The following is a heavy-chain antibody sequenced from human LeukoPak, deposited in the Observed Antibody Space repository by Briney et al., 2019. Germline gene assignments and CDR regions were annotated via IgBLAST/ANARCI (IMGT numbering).Heavy chain of an antibody. D-gene: IGHD5-18*01. J-gene: IGHJ4*02. CDR3: ARRGYSYGFAY. Sequence: SETLSLTCAVSGGSFSGYYWSWLRQPPGKGLEWIGEINHSGSTNYNPSLKSRVTISVDTSKNQFSLKLSSVTAADSAVYYCARRGYSYGFAYWGQGTLVTVSS. CDR1: GGSFSGYY. V-gene: IGHV4-34*01. CDR2: INHSGST.